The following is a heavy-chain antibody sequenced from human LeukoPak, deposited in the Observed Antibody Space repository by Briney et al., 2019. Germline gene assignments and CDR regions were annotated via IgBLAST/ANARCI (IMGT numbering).Heavy chain of an antibody. V-gene: IGHV3-23*01. D-gene: IGHD3-10*01. CDR2: ISGSGGGT. J-gene: IGHJ4*02. CDR1: GFTFSSYA. CDR3: AKDRLASGSADYFDY. Sequence: GGSLRLSCAASGFTFSSYAMSWVRQAPGEGLEWVSSISGSGGGTYYADSVKGRFTISRDNSKNTLYLQMNSMRAEDTAVYYCAKDRLASGSADYFDYWGQGTLVTVSS.